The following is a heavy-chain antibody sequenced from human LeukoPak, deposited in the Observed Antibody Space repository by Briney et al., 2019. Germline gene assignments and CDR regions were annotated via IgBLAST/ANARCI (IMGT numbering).Heavy chain of an antibody. CDR3: ARAYSSSWYDF. CDR2: ISSSSSYI. J-gene: IGHJ5*01. CDR1: GFTFSSSS. Sequence: GGSLRLSCAASGFTFSSSSMNWVRQAPGKGLEWVSSISSSSSYIYYADSVKGRFTISRDNSKNTLFLQMSSLRAEDTAVYYCARAYSSSWYDFWGQGTLVTVSS. D-gene: IGHD6-13*01. V-gene: IGHV3-21*04.